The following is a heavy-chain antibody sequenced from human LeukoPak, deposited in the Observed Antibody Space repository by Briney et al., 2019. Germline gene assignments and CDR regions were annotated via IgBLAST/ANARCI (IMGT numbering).Heavy chain of an antibody. D-gene: IGHD3-16*01. J-gene: IGHJ4*02. CDR2: VFYTGDT. V-gene: IGHV4-39*01. Sequence: SETLSLTCAVSGGSISSSVFYWAWIRQPPGQGLEWIGSVFYTGDTYYNPSFTSRITISVDTSKNQFSLKLRSVTAADTAVYYCARRLVGTVDYWGPGTLVTVSS. CDR1: GGSISSSVFY. CDR3: ARRLVGTVDY.